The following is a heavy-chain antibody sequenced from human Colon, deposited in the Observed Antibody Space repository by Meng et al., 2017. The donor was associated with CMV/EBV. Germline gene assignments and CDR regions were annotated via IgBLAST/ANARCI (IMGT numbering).Heavy chain of an antibody. CDR3: ARLFSGTNSAAFDV. CDR1: GFTFSTYA. D-gene: IGHD1-26*01. J-gene: IGHJ3*01. Sequence: GESLKISCAASGFTFSTYAMSWVRQAPGKGLEWVSGTSNSGGSTYYADSVKGRFTISRDNSKNTLYLQMNSLRAEDTAVYYCARLFSGTNSAAFDVWGQGTMVTVSS. CDR2: TSNSGGST. V-gene: IGHV3-23*01.